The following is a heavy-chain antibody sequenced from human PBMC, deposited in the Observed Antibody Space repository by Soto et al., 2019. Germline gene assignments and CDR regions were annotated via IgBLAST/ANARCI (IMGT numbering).Heavy chain of an antibody. D-gene: IGHD2-8*01. CDR1: GYTFTSYY. J-gene: IGHJ6*02. Sequence: ASVKVSCKASGYTFTSYYMHWVRQAPGQGLEWLGRINPKSGGTSTAQKFQGWVTMTTDTSISTASMELTRLTSDDTAIYYCARGDSTDCSNGVCSFFYNHDMDVWGQGTTVTVSS. CDR3: ARGDSTDCSNGVCSFFYNHDMDV. V-gene: IGHV1-2*04. CDR2: INPKSGGT.